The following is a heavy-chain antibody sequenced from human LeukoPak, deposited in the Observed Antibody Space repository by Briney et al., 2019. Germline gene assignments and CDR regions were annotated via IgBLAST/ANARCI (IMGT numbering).Heavy chain of an antibody. Sequence: GGSLRLSCAASGFSFSTYWMSWVRQAPGKGLEWVANIKQDGSEKYYVDSVKGRFTISRDNAKNSLYLQMNSLRADDTAVYYCARDRGVVGNYDYWGQGTLVTVSS. CDR3: ARDRGVVGNYDY. D-gene: IGHD1-26*01. J-gene: IGHJ4*02. V-gene: IGHV3-7*05. CDR1: GFSFSTYW. CDR2: IKQDGSEK.